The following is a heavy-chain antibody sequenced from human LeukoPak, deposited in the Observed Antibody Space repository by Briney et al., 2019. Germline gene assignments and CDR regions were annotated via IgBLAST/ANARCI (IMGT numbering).Heavy chain of an antibody. J-gene: IGHJ6*03. CDR1: GYTFTSYD. CDR2: MNPNSGNT. V-gene: IGHV1-8*03. CDR3: ARAQPDYMDV. Sequence: GAPVKVSCKASGYTFTSYDINWVRQATGQGLEWMGWMNPNSGNTGYAQKFQGRVTITRNTSISTAFMELSSLRSEDTAVYYCARAQPDYMDVWGKGTTVTVSS. D-gene: IGHD2-2*01.